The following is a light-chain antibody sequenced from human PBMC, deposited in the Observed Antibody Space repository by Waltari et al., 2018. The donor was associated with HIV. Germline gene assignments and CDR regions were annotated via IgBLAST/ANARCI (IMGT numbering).Light chain of an antibody. Sequence: QSVLTQPPSVSGAPGQRVAISCTGSSSNLGAGYHVHWYQQPPGAAPKLLIFSNTNRPSGVPDRFSGSKSGTSASLAITGVQAEDEAVYYCQSYDSGLSEGVFGGGTKLAVL. CDR1: SSNLGAGYH. CDR2: SNT. J-gene: IGLJ2*01. CDR3: QSYDSGLSEGV. V-gene: IGLV1-40*01.